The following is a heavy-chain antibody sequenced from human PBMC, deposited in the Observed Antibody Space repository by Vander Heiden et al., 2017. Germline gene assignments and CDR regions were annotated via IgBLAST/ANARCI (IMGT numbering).Heavy chain of an antibody. CDR2: IMPMFGTT. D-gene: IGHD5-12*01. J-gene: IGHJ2*01. V-gene: IGHV1-69*06. CDR3: ARGSGDEVWSGGYLDL. CDR1: GGNFSTYG. Sequence: QVQLVQSGAEVKIPGSSVKVSCTASGGNFSTYGIDWVRQAPGPGQGLEWVGGIMPMFGTTNYAQKWQDRVTIIADKSTSTAYMTVSRLKYDEKAVYYRARGSGDEVWSGGYLDLWGRGTLITVSS.